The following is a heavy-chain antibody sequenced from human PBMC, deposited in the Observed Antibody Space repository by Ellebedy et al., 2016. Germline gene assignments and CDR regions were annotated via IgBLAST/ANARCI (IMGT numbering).Heavy chain of an antibody. D-gene: IGHD3-9*01. V-gene: IGHV3-11*01. CDR2: ISSSGRTI. CDR1: GFTFRDYY. Sequence: GESLKISXAASGFTFRDYYMTWIRQAPGKGLEWVSYISSSGRTIYYADSVKGRFTISRDNAKNSLYLQMNSLRAEDTAVYFCAKVTRGLGQVLTGYYPTYGMDVWGQGTTVTVSS. CDR3: AKVTRGLGQVLTGYYPTYGMDV. J-gene: IGHJ6*02.